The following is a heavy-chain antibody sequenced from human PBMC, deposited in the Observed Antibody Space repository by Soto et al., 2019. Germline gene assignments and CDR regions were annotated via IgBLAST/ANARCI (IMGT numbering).Heavy chain of an antibody. CDR1: GGSFSGYY. CDR2: INHSGST. V-gene: IGHV4-34*01. J-gene: IGHJ4*02. D-gene: IGHD2-15*01. Sequence: SETLSLTCAVYGGSFSGYYWSWIRQPPGKGLEWIGEINHSGSTNYNPSLKSRVTISVDTSKNQFSLKLSSVTAADTAVYYCARAGLSHVVVVAATLDYWGQGTLVTVSS. CDR3: ARAGLSHVVVVAATLDY.